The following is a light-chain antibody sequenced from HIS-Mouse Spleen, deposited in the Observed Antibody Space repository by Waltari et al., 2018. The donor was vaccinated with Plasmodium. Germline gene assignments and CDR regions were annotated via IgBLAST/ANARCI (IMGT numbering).Light chain of an antibody. CDR1: QSLLHSNGYNY. CDR2: LGS. Sequence: VMTQSPLSLPVTPGEPASISCRSSQSLLHSNGYNYLDWYLQKPGQSPQLLIYLGSNRASGVPDRFSGSGSGTDFTLKISRVEAEDVGVYYCMQALQTPMYTFGQGTKLEIK. V-gene: IGKV2-28*01. CDR3: MQALQTPMYT. J-gene: IGKJ2*01.